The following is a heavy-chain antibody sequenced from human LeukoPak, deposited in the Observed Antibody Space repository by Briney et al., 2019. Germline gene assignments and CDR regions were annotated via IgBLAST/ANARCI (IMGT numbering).Heavy chain of an antibody. Sequence: GGSLRLSCAASGFTFSSYSMNWVRQAPGKGLEWVSSISSSSSYIYYADSVKGRFTISRDNAKNSLYLQMNSLRAEDTAVYYCARDYCSSTSCYDYWGQGTLVTVSS. CDR3: ARDYCSSTSCYDY. CDR1: GFTFSSYS. J-gene: IGHJ4*02. V-gene: IGHV3-21*01. CDR2: ISSSSSYI. D-gene: IGHD2-2*01.